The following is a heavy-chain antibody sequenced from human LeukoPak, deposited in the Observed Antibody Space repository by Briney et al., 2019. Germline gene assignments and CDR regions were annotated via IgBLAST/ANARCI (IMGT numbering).Heavy chain of an antibody. V-gene: IGHV3-66*01. CDR1: GFTVTNNY. J-gene: IGHJ6*02. CDR3: AREGYASGTRYGMDV. CDR2: IYAGGTT. D-gene: IGHD3-10*01. Sequence: GGSLRLSCAASGFTVTNNYMSWVRQAPRKGLEWDSVIYAGGTTSYADSVKGRFTISRDSSKNTLYLQMNSLRAEDTAVYYCAREGYASGTRYGMDVWGQGTTVTVSS.